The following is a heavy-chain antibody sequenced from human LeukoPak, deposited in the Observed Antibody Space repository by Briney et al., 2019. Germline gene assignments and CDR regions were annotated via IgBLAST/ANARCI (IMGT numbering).Heavy chain of an antibody. CDR1: GGSISSSSYY. J-gene: IGHJ5*02. CDR2: INHSGST. V-gene: IGHV4-39*02. CDR3: ARGRRYYYDSSGYYHWFDP. D-gene: IGHD3-22*01. Sequence: SETLSLTCTVSGGSISSSSYYWSWIRQPPGKGLEWIVEINHSGSTNYNPSLKSRVTISVDTSKNHFSLKLSSVTAADTAVYYCARGRRYYYDSSGYYHWFDPWGQGTLVTVSS.